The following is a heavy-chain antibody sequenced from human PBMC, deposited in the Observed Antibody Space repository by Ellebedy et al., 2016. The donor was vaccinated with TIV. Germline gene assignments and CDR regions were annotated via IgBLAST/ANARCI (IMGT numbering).Heavy chain of an antibody. CDR3: ASLMGGPSGPTNAFDI. J-gene: IGHJ3*02. Sequence: PGGSLRLSCAASGFTFSDYYMSWIRQAPGKGLEWVSYISSNGSTIYYADSVKGRFTISRDNAKNSLYLQMNSLRAEDTAVYYCASLMGGPSGPTNAFDIWGQGTMVTVSS. CDR1: GFTFSDYY. D-gene: IGHD5-12*01. CDR2: ISSNGSTI. V-gene: IGHV3-11*04.